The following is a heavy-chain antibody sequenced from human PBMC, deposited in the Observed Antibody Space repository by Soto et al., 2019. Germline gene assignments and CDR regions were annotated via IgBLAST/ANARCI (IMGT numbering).Heavy chain of an antibody. CDR2: IKQDGSEK. Sequence: QSGGSLRLSCAASGFTFSSYWMSWVRQAPGKGLEWVANIKQDGSEKYYVDSVKGRFTISRDNAKNSLYLQMNSLRAEDTAVYYCARFVVVTANGGMDVWGQGTTVTVSS. V-gene: IGHV3-7*01. J-gene: IGHJ6*02. CDR1: GFTFSSYW. D-gene: IGHD2-21*02. CDR3: ARFVVVTANGGMDV.